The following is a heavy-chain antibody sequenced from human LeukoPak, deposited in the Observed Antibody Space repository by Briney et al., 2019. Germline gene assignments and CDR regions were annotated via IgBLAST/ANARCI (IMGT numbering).Heavy chain of an antibody. CDR3: ARGSEQQLASVPFDY. Sequence: ASVKVSCKASGYTFTNYDINWVRQASGQGLEWMGYMKPNSGNTGYAQKFQGRVTMTRDTSISTAYMELSSLRSEDTAVYYCARGSEQQLASVPFDYWGQGTLVTVSS. CDR2: MKPNSGNT. V-gene: IGHV1-8*01. J-gene: IGHJ4*02. D-gene: IGHD6-13*01. CDR1: GYTFTNYD.